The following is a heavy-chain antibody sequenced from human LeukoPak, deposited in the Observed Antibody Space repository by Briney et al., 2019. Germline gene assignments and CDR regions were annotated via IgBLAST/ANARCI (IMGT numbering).Heavy chain of an antibody. Sequence: PSETLSLTCAVSGYSISSGYYWGWIRQPPGKGLEWIGSIYHSGSTYYNPSPKSRVTISVDTSKNQFSLKLSSVTAADTAVYYCARHVDSSSWYGAYCFDYWGQGTLVTVSS. V-gene: IGHV4-38-2*01. D-gene: IGHD6-13*01. J-gene: IGHJ4*02. CDR3: ARHVDSSSWYGAYCFDY. CDR2: IYHSGST. CDR1: GYSISSGYY.